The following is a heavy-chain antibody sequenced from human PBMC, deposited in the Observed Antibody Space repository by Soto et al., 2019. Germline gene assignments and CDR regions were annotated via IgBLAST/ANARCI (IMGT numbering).Heavy chain of an antibody. Sequence: SETLSLTCTVSGGSISSSSYYWGWIRQPPGKGLEWIGSIYYSGSTYYNPSLKSRVTISVDTSKNQFSLKLSSVTAADTAVYYCARHRYQLQSGLYYYYYYTDVWGKGTTVTVS. CDR3: ARHRYQLQSGLYYYYYYTDV. V-gene: IGHV4-39*01. D-gene: IGHD2-2*01. CDR2: IYYSGST. J-gene: IGHJ6*03. CDR1: GGSISSSSYY.